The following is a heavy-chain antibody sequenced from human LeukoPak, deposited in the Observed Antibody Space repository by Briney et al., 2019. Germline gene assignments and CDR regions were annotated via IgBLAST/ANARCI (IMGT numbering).Heavy chain of an antibody. Sequence: GGSLRLSCAASGFTVSSNYMSWVRQAPGKGLEWVSVIYSGGSTYYADSVKGRFTISRDNSKNTLYLQMNSLRAEDTAVYYCARDQEAYCSGGSCSTFDYWGQGILITVSS. D-gene: IGHD2-15*01. CDR2: IYSGGST. CDR3: ARDQEAYCSGGSCSTFDY. V-gene: IGHV3-53*01. CDR1: GFTVSSNY. J-gene: IGHJ4*02.